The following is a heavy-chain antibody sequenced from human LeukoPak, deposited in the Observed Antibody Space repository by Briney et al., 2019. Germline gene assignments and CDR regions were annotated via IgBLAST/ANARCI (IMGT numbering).Heavy chain of an antibody. J-gene: IGHJ6*02. V-gene: IGHV3-7*03. D-gene: IGHD6-19*01. CDR3: ARAVFPYSSEGMDV. Sequence: PGGSLRLSCAASGFTFSSYWMSWVRQAPGKGLEWVANIKQDGSEKYYVDSVKGRFTISRDNAKNSLYLQMNSLRAEDTAVYYCARAVFPYSSEGMDVWGQGTTVTVSS. CDR2: IKQDGSEK. CDR1: GFTFSSYW.